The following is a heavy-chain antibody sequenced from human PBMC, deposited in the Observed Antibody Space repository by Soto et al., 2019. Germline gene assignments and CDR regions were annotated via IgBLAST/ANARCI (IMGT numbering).Heavy chain of an antibody. V-gene: IGHV3-15*07. J-gene: IGHJ4*02. Sequence: EVQLVESGGGLVKPGGSLRLSCAASGFTFSNVWMNWVRQAPGKGLEWVGRIKSKTDGGTTDYAAPVKGRFTISRGDSKNTLYLQMNSLKTEDTAVYYCTPLALKYGSGWYEFSDWGQGTLVTVSS. CDR1: GFTFSNVW. CDR2: IKSKTDGGTT. D-gene: IGHD6-19*01. CDR3: TPLALKYGSGWYEFSD.